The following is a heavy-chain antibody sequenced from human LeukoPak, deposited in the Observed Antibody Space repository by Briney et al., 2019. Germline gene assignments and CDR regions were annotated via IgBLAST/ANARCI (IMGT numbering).Heavy chain of an antibody. D-gene: IGHD3-3*01. Sequence: ASVKVSCKASGGTFSSYAISWVRQAPGQGLEWMGGIIPIFGTANYAQKFQGRVTITADESTSTAYMELSSLRSEDTAVYYCARGVSYDFWSGSDSSFYGMDVWGQGTTVTVSS. J-gene: IGHJ6*02. CDR2: IIPIFGTA. V-gene: IGHV1-69*13. CDR1: GGTFSSYA. CDR3: ARGVSYDFWSGSDSSFYGMDV.